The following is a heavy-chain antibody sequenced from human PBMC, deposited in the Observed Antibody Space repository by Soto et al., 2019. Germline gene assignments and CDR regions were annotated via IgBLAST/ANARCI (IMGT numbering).Heavy chain of an antibody. Sequence: PSETLSLTCTVSGGSISSGDYCWSWIRQPPGKGLEWIGYIYYSGSTYYNPSLKSRVTISVDTSKNQFSLKLSSVTAADTAVYYCARVGGFGATTIDYWGQGTLVTLSS. CDR2: IYYSGST. CDR1: GGSISSGDYC. J-gene: IGHJ4*02. CDR3: ARVGGFGATTIDY. D-gene: IGHD3-10*01. V-gene: IGHV4-30-4*02.